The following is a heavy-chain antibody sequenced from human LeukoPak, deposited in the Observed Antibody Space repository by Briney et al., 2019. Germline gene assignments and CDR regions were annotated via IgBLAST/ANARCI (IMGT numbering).Heavy chain of an antibody. D-gene: IGHD3-10*01. J-gene: IGHJ4*02. CDR3: AKAPAGVISASFDY. CDR2: ISVSGST. Sequence: GGSLRLSCAASGFTFSSYAMSWVRQAPGKGLEWVSSISVSGSTYYADSVKGRFIISRDNSKNTLYLQMNNLRAEDTAVYYCAKAPAGVISASFDYWGQGTLVTVSS. CDR1: GFTFSSYA. V-gene: IGHV3-23*01.